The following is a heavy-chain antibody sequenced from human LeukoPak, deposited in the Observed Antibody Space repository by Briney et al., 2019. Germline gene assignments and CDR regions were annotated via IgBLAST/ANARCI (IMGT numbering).Heavy chain of an antibody. CDR3: ARESYYYDSSGYSGSPATY. D-gene: IGHD3-22*01. Sequence: GGSLRLSWAASGFTVSSNYMSWVRQAPGKGLEWVSVIYSGGSTYYAGSVKGRFTISRDNSKNTLYLQMNSLRAEDTAVYYCARESYYYDSSGYSGSPATYWGQGTLVTVSS. CDR1: GFTVSSNY. V-gene: IGHV3-53*01. CDR2: IYSGGST. J-gene: IGHJ4*02.